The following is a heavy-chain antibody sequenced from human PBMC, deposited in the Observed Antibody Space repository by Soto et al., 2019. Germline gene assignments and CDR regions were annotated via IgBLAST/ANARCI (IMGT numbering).Heavy chain of an antibody. CDR2: INPDNGVP. CDR3: ARTDYLFSTLTYYFDY. J-gene: IGHJ4*02. V-gene: IGHV1-2*02. D-gene: IGHD3-16*01. Sequence: ASVKVSCKASGYTFPCHYVNWARQAPGQGLEWMGWINPDNGVPNYAQKFQGRVTLSRDTSINTAYMELSRLTSDDTAMYYCARTDYLFSTLTYYFDYWGQGTLVTVSS. CDR1: GYTFPCHY.